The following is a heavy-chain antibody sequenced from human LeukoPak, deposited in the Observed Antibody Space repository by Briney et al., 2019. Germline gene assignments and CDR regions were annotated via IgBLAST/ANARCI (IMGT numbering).Heavy chain of an antibody. J-gene: IGHJ4*02. Sequence: ASVKVSCKASGGTFSSYAISWVRQAPGQGLEWMGGIIPIFGTANYAQKFQGRVTITADESTSTAYMELSSLRSEDTAVYYCAGDPRRDPLTYYYDSSGFGWGQGTLVTVSS. CDR2: IIPIFGTA. CDR1: GGTFSSYA. V-gene: IGHV1-69*13. D-gene: IGHD3-22*01. CDR3: AGDPRRDPLTYYYDSSGFG.